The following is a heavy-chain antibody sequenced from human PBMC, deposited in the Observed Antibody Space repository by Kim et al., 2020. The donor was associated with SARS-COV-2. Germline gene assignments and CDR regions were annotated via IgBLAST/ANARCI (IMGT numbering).Heavy chain of an antibody. V-gene: IGHV1-2*02. CDR3: ARSAHFWSGHYLDF. D-gene: IGHD3-3*01. CDR1: GYTFTDYY. Sequence: ASVKVSCKASGYTFTDYYIHWVRQAPGQGLEWMGWINPYSGDTTYAQKFQGRVTMTRDTSISTPYVELSSLRSDDTAGYYCARSAHFWSGHYLDFWGQGTLITV. CDR2: INPYSGDT. J-gene: IGHJ4*02.